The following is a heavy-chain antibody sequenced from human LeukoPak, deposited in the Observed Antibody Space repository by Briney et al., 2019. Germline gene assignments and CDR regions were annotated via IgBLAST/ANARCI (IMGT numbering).Heavy chain of an antibody. CDR3: ARRIAAAAAPYYFDY. D-gene: IGHD6-13*01. J-gene: IGHJ4*02. CDR2: INSDGSST. Sequence: GGSLRLSCAASGFTFSSYWMHWVRQAPGKGLLWVSRINSDGSSTSYADSVKGRSTISRDNAKSTLYLQMNSLRAEDTAVYYCARRIAAAAAPYYFDYWGQGTLVTVSS. V-gene: IGHV3-74*01. CDR1: GFTFSSYW.